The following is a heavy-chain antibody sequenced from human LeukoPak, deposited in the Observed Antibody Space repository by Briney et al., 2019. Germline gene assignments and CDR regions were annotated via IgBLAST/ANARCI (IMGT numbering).Heavy chain of an antibody. Sequence: VASVKLSCKASGYTFTSYDINWVRQATGQGLEWMGWMNPNSGNTGYAQKFQGRVTMTRNTSISTAYMELSSLRSEDTAVYYGARGRGSYQRNWFDPWGQGTLVTVSS. V-gene: IGHV1-8*01. J-gene: IGHJ5*02. CDR2: MNPNSGNT. D-gene: IGHD1-26*01. CDR1: GYTFTSYD. CDR3: ARGRGSYQRNWFDP.